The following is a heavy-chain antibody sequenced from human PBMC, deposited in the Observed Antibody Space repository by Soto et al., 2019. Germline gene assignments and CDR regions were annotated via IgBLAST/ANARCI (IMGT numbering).Heavy chain of an antibody. Sequence: QVQVVQSGVEARRPGSSVKVSCKASGDTFKNCVISWVRQAPGQGLEWMGGIIPLFGTTDFAQRFQGRLTITTDESTTTAYMELSRLRSEDTATHYCAAELGFGKLSVVWGQGTTVIVSS. CDR1: GDTFKNCV. J-gene: IGHJ6*02. CDR3: AAELGFGKLSVV. D-gene: IGHD3-10*01. CDR2: IIPLFGTT. V-gene: IGHV1-69*01.